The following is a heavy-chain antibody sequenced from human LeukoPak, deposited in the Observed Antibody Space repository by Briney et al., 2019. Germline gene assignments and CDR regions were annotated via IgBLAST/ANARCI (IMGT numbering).Heavy chain of an antibody. D-gene: IGHD3-9*01. CDR2: INTNTGNP. J-gene: IGHJ4*02. V-gene: IGHV7-4-1*02. CDR3: ARGPSYYDILTGSGFDY. CDR1: GYTFTSYA. Sequence: ASVKVSCKASGYTFTSYAMNWVRQAPGQGLEWMGWINTNTGNPTYAQGFTGRFVFSLDTSVSTAYLQISSLKAEDTAVYYCARGPSYYDILTGSGFDYWGQGTLVTVSS.